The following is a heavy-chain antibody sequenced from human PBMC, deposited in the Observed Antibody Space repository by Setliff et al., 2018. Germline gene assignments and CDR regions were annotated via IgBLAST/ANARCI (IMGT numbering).Heavy chain of an antibody. J-gene: IGHJ4*02. CDR3: ARENYYVSSGYYYGVDY. Sequence: GGSLRLSCVVSGFTFRTYEMIWVRQAPGKGLEWVSYIRSSNSYTNYADSVKGRFTISRDNAKNSLYLQMNSLRAEDTAVYYCARENYYVSSGYYYGVDYWGQGTLVTVSS. CDR2: IRSSNSYT. D-gene: IGHD3-22*01. CDR1: GFTFRTYE. V-gene: IGHV3-11*05.